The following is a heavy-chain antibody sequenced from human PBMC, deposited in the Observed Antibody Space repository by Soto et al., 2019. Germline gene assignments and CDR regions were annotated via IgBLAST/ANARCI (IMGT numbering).Heavy chain of an antibody. J-gene: IGHJ4*02. CDR1: GGSFSGYH. Sequence: SETLSLTCAVYGGSFSGYHWTWIRQAPGKGLEWIGEINHSGSTNNPSLKSRVTISADMSQKQFSLKLTSVTAADTAVYYCTRIPGSDYSDPHDYWGQGTVVTVSS. CDR2: INHSGST. CDR3: TRIPGSDYSDPHDY. D-gene: IGHD4-17*01. V-gene: IGHV4-34*01.